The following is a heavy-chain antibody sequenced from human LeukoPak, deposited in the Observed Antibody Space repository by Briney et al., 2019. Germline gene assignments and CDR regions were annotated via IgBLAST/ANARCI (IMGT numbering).Heavy chain of an antibody. D-gene: IGHD1-14*01. CDR3: ARDGNPWNLDV. CDR1: GGSFSGYY. Sequence: PSETLSLTCAVYGGSFSGYYWGWIRQPPGKGLEWIGEINHSGGTNYNPSLKSRVTISVDTSKNQFSLKLPSVTAADTAVYYCARDGNPWNLDVWGRGTLVTVSS. CDR2: INHSGGT. V-gene: IGHV4-34*01. J-gene: IGHJ2*01.